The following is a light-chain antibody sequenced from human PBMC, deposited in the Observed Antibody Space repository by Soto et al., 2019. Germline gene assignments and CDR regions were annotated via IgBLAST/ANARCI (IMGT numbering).Light chain of an antibody. CDR2: AAS. CDR1: QSISEY. J-gene: IGKJ1*01. Sequence: DIQVTQSPSSLCSYLGDTVTFTCRASQSISEYLNWYQQKPGKAPRLLIYAASNLDNRVPSRFSGSGSGTTFTLTIRSLQPEDFATYYCQQSYSFPRTFGQGTKVDIK. CDR3: QQSYSFPRT. V-gene: IGKV1-39*01.